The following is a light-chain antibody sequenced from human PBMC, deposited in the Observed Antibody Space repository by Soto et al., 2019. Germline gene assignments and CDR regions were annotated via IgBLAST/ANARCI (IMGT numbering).Light chain of an antibody. Sequence: QSVLTQPASVSGSPGQSITIPCTGTSSDVGGYKYVSWYQHHPGKAPKLMIYEVSNRPSGVSNRFSGSKSGNTASLTISGLQAEDEADYYCTSYTSSITYVFGTGTKVTVL. CDR3: TSYTSSITYV. V-gene: IGLV2-14*01. CDR2: EVS. J-gene: IGLJ1*01. CDR1: SSDVGGYKY.